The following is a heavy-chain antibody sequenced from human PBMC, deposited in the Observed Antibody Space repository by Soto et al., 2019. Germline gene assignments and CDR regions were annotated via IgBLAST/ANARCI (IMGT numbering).Heavy chain of an antibody. V-gene: IGHV3-15*07. CDR2: IKSKTDGGTA. D-gene: IGHD2-2*01. J-gene: IGHJ6*02. CDR3: TPGRVTAAAKGYYYYAMDV. Sequence: EVQLVESGGGLVKPGVSLRLSCAASGFTFTNAWMNWVRQAPGKGLEWVGRIKSKTDGGTADYAAPVKGRFTISRDDLRTTLYLQMHSLNAEDTDVYSYTPGRVTAAAKGYYYYAMDVCGQGTTVTVSS. CDR1: GFTFTNAW.